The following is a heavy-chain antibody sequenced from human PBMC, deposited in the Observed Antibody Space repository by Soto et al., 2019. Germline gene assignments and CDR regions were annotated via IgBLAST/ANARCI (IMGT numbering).Heavy chain of an antibody. CDR2: LIPIFVTS. CDR3: ARSLDYHDYTGYSTVGVYFDY. D-gene: IGHD3-22*01. Sequence: GASVKVSCTASGGRFSSSGISWVRHAPGQGPEWVGGLIPIFVTSHYDQKFQGRVTITADESTNTAYMELSSLTSEDTAVYYCARSLDYHDYTGYSTVGVYFDYWGLGTLVTVSS. V-gene: IGHV1-69*13. CDR1: GGRFSSSG. J-gene: IGHJ4*02.